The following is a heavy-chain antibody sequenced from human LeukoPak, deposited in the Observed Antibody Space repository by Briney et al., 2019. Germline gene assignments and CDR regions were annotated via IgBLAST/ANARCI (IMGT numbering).Heavy chain of an antibody. J-gene: IGHJ4*02. Sequence: GGSLRLSCATSGFTFSRYAMHWVRQAPGKGLEWVALISYDANIGSNKYYADSVKGRFTISRDNSKNTVYLQMRNLRVEHTAVYYCAKVVAGNIDYYFDYWGQGILVAVSS. CDR3: AKVVAGNIDYYFDY. CDR1: GFTFSRYA. D-gene: IGHD2/OR15-2a*01. V-gene: IGHV3-30-3*01. CDR2: ISYDANIGSNK.